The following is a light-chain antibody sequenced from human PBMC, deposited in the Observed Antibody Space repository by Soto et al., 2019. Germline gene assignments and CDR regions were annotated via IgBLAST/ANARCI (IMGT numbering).Light chain of an antibody. Sequence: DIQMPQSPSPLSASVGNRVTITCRASQSIDTRLAWYQQKPGQAPKLLISVASTFDSGITSRFSGSGPGTEFTLTISSLQSDDVATYYCHHDKNYAWTFGQGTKVVI. V-gene: IGKV1-5*03. J-gene: IGKJ1*01. CDR2: VAS. CDR3: HHDKNYAWT. CDR1: QSIDTR.